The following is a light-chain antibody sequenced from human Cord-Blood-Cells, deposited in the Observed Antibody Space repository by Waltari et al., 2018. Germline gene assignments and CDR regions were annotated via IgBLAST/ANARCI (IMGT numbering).Light chain of an antibody. CDR2: EGS. Sequence: QSALTQPASVSGSPGQSITISCTGTSSAVGSYNLVSWYQQHPGKAPKLMIYEGSKRPSGVSNRFSGSKSGNTASLTISGLQAEDEADYYCCSYAGSRTFVFGTGNKVTVL. CDR3: CSYAGSRTFV. J-gene: IGLJ1*01. V-gene: IGLV2-23*03. CDR1: SSAVGSYNL.